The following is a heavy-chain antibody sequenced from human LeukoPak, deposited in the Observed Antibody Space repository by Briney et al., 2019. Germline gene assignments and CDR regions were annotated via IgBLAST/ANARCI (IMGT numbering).Heavy chain of an antibody. CDR1: GFIVNSNY. V-gene: IGHV3-33*08. CDR3: ARESGVRGYSSSSSFDY. J-gene: IGHJ4*02. Sequence: PGGSLRLSCAASGFIVNSNYMNWVRQAPGKGLEWVAVIWYDGSNKYYADSVKGRFTISRDNSKNTLYLQMNSLRAEDTAVYYCARESGVRGYSSSSSFDYWGQGTLVTVSS. D-gene: IGHD6-6*01. CDR2: IWYDGSNK.